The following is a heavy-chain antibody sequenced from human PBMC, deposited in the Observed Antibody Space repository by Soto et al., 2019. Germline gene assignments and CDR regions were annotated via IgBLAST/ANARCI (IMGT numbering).Heavy chain of an antibody. CDR3: AKAKGYSYGYNWFDP. V-gene: IGHV3-9*01. J-gene: IGHJ5*02. D-gene: IGHD5-18*01. CDR2: ISWNSGSI. Sequence: GGSLRLSCAASGFTFDYYAMHWVRQAPGKGLEWVSGISWNSGSIGYADSAKGRFTISRDNAKNSLYLQMNSLRAEDTALYYCAKAKGYSYGYNWFDPWGQGTLVTVSS. CDR1: GFTFDYYA.